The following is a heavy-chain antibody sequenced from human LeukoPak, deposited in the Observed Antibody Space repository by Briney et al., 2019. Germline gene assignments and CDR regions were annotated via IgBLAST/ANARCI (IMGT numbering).Heavy chain of an antibody. Sequence: GGSLRLSCAASGFTFSTYRMNWVRQAPGKGLEWVSSITSSSFIYYADSLKGRFTISRDNAKNSLYLQMNSLKTEDTAVYYCVRAGLRTTPYYFDYWGQGTLVTVSS. CDR1: GFTFSTYR. CDR3: VRAGLRTTPYYFDY. D-gene: IGHD1-7*01. J-gene: IGHJ4*02. V-gene: IGHV3-21*04. CDR2: ITSSSFI.